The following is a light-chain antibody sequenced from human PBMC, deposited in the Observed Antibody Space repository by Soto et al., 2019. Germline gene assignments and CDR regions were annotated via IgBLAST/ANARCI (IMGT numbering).Light chain of an antibody. CDR1: SSDVGGYNF. CDR3: CLDARTYLYV. J-gene: IGLJ1*01. Sequence: QSALTQPRSVSGSPGQSVTISCTGTSSDVGGYNFVSWYQQHPGKALKLMIYDVTKRPSGVPDRFSGSKSGNTASLTISGLPAEDEADYYCCLDARTYLYVFGTGTKVTVL. CDR2: DVT. V-gene: IGLV2-11*01.